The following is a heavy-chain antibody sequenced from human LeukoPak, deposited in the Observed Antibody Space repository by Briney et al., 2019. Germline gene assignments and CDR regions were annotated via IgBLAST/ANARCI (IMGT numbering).Heavy chain of an antibody. CDR2: ISGSGVST. CDR1: GFTFSSYA. Sequence: GGSLRLSSAASGFTFSSYAMTWVRQAPGKGLEWVSAISGSGVSTYYADSVKGRFTISRDNSKNTLYLQMSSLRAEDTAVYYCAKDYRYCTSTSCYGDDAFDIWGQGTMVTVSS. D-gene: IGHD2-2*01. V-gene: IGHV3-23*01. J-gene: IGHJ3*02. CDR3: AKDYRYCTSTSCYGDDAFDI.